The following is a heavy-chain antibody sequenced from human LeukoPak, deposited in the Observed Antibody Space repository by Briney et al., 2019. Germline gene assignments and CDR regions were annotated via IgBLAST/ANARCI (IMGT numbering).Heavy chain of an antibody. CDR3: ARGYDYVW. CDR1: GGSFSGYY. V-gene: IGHV4-34*01. J-gene: IGHJ4*02. Sequence: PSETLSLTCAVYGGSFSGYYWSWIRQPPGKGLEWIGEINHSGSTNYNPSLKSRVTISVDTSKNQFSLKLSSATAADTAVYYCARGYDYVWWGQGTLVTVSS. D-gene: IGHD3-16*01. CDR2: INHSGST.